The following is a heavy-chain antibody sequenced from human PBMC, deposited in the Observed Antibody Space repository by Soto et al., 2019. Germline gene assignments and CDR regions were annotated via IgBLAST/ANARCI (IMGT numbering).Heavy chain of an antibody. CDR1: GGSISSYY. CDR2: IYYSGST. J-gene: IGHJ4*02. Sequence: QVQLQESGPGLVKPSETLSLTCTVSGGSISSYYWSWIRQPPGKGLEWIGYIYYSGSTNYNPSLKSRVTISVDTSKNQFSLKLSSVTAADTAVYYCARVWELLRYYFDYWGQGTLVTVSS. CDR3: ARVWELLRYYFDY. D-gene: IGHD1-26*01. V-gene: IGHV4-59*01.